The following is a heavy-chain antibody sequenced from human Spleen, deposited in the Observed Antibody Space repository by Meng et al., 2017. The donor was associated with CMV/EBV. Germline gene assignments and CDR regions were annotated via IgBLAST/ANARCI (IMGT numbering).Heavy chain of an antibody. CDR3: AREGLHYDAFDI. D-gene: IGHD3/OR15-3a*01. V-gene: IGHV3-30-3*01. J-gene: IGHJ3*02. CDR2: ISSDGNIR. Sequence: GESLKISCAASGFLFSSYAIHWVRQAPGKGLEWMAVISSDGNIRYYADSVKGRFTISRDNSNNMVYLQMNSLRAGDTALYYCAREGLHYDAFDIWGQGTMVTVSS. CDR1: GFLFSSYA.